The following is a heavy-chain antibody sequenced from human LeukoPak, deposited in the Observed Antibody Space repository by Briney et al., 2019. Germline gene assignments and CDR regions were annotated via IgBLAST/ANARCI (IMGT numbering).Heavy chain of an antibody. Sequence: SETLSFTCTVSGGSISSYYWSWIRQPPGKGLEWIGYIYYSGSTNYNPSLKSRVTISVDTSKNQFSLKLSFVTAADTAVYYCARDLERGWFDPWGQGTLVTVSS. D-gene: IGHD3-16*01. CDR1: GGSISSYY. CDR2: IYYSGST. J-gene: IGHJ5*02. V-gene: IGHV4-59*01. CDR3: ARDLERGWFDP.